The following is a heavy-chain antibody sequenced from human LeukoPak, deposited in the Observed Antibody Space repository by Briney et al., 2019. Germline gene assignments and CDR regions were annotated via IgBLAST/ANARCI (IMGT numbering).Heavy chain of an antibody. CDR3: ARGRVTIIENSYYYFIDV. Sequence: SQTLSLTCAISGDSVSSNSAAWTWIRQSPSRGLEWLGRTYYRSKWYNDYAVSVQSRIIINPDTSKNQFSLQLNSVTPADTGVYYCARGRVTIIENSYYYFIDVWGKGTTATVSS. CDR2: TYYRSKWYN. J-gene: IGHJ6*03. CDR1: GDSVSSNSAA. D-gene: IGHD4-17*01. V-gene: IGHV6-1*01.